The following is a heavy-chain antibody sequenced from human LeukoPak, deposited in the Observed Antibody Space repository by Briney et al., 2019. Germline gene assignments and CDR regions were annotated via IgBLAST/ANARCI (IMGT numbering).Heavy chain of an antibody. Sequence: GGSLRLSCAASGFTFSDYPIHWVRQAPGEGLEWVALILYDGSGQYYTDSVKGRFTISRDNYKNTVSLQMNSLRAEDTAVYYCARANYGSGLDYWGQGTLVTVSS. D-gene: IGHD3-10*01. CDR3: ARANYGSGLDY. CDR1: GFTFSDYP. V-gene: IGHV3-30*04. J-gene: IGHJ4*02. CDR2: ILYDGSGQ.